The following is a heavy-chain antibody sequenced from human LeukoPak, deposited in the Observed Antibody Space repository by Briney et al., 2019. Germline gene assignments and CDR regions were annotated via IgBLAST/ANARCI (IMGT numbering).Heavy chain of an antibody. CDR2: IYYSGST. CDR3: AREGAYSYGQRLIDY. V-gene: IGHV4-30-4*01. CDR1: GGSISSGDYY. J-gene: IGHJ4*02. Sequence: PSETLSLTCTVSGGSISSGDYYWSWIRQPPGKGLEWIGYIYYSGSTYYNPSLKSRVTISVDTSKNQFSLKLSSVTAADTAVYYCAREGAYSYGQRLIDYWGQGTLVTVSS. D-gene: IGHD5-18*01.